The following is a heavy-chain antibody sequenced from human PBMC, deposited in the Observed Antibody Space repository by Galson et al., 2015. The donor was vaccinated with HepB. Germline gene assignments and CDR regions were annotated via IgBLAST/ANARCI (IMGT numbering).Heavy chain of an antibody. CDR3: ARDEDGMDV. Sequence: QSGAEVKKPGDFLTISCKASGYTFTGYYMHWVRQAPGQGLEWMGWINPNSGGTNYAQKFQGRVTMTRDTSISTAYMELSRLRSDDTAIYYCARDEDGMDVWGKGTTVTVSS. CDR1: GYTFTGYY. J-gene: IGHJ6*04. V-gene: IGHV1-2*02. CDR2: INPNSGGT.